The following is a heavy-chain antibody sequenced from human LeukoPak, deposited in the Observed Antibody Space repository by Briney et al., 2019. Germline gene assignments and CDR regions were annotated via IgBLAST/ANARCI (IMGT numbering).Heavy chain of an antibody. Sequence: TLSLTCTVSGGSISSGSYYWSWIRQPAGKGLEWIGRIYTSGSTNYNPSLKSRVTISVDTSKNQFSLKLSSVTAADTAVYYCAIDLYYYDSSGYYLWGFDIWGQGTMVTVSS. V-gene: IGHV4-61*02. D-gene: IGHD3-22*01. CDR3: AIDLYYYDSSGYYLWGFDI. CDR2: IYTSGST. J-gene: IGHJ3*02. CDR1: GGSISSGSYY.